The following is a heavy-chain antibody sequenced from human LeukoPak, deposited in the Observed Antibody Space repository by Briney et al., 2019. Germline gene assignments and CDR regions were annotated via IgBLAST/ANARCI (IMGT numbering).Heavy chain of an antibody. V-gene: IGHV1-2*06. Sequence: ASVKVSCKASGYTFTGYYMHWVRQAPGQGLEWMGRINPNSGGTNYAQKFQGRVTMTRDTSISTAYMELSRLRSDDTAVYYCARAPRDSHGPRFDYWGQGTLVTVSS. CDR3: ARAPRDSHGPRFDY. CDR2: INPNSGGT. CDR1: GYTFTGYY. J-gene: IGHJ4*02. D-gene: IGHD5-18*01.